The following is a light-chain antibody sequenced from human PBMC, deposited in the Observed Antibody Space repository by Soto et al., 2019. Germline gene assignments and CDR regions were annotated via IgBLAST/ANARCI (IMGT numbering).Light chain of an antibody. CDR3: SSYTSSATRL. CDR2: EVS. CDR1: SSDVGGYNY. V-gene: IGLV2-14*01. J-gene: IGLJ2*01. Sequence: QSALTQPASVSGSPGQSITISCTGSSSDVGGYNYVSWYQQHPGDAPRLIIYEVSNRPSGVSNRFSGSKSGNTASLTISALQAEDEAAYYCSSYTSSATRLFGGGTKGTV.